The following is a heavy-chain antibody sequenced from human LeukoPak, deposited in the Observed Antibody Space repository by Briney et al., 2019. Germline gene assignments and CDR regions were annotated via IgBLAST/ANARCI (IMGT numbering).Heavy chain of an antibody. Sequence: SETLSLACSVAGVSISRSYWSWIRQPAGKGLEWIGYISYIGTTKYNPSLKNRVTISVDTSKNQVSLNLSSLTAADPAVYYCASDPRSRTGGSCSFYWYFHLWGRGTLVTVSS. CDR2: ISYIGTT. J-gene: IGHJ2*01. CDR3: ASDPRSRTGGSCSFYWYFHL. D-gene: IGHD2-15*01. V-gene: IGHV4-59*01. CDR1: GVSISRSY.